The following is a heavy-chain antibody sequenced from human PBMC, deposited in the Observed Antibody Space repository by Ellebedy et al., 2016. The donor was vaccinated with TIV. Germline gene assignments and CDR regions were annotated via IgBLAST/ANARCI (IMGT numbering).Heavy chain of an antibody. V-gene: IGHV1-18*01. D-gene: IGHD6-6*01. CDR2: ISAYNGNT. J-gene: IGHJ6*03. CDR1: GYTFTSYG. Sequence: ASVKVSXKASGYTFTSYGISWVRQAPGQGLEWMGWISAYNGNTNYAQKLQGRVTMTTDTSTSTAYMELRSLRSDDTAVYYCARQGIAARPHYYMDVWGKGTTVTVSS. CDR3: ARQGIAARPHYYMDV.